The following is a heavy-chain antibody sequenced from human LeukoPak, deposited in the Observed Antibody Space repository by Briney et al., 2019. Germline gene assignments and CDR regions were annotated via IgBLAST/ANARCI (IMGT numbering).Heavy chain of an antibody. CDR1: GDTFSSYA. CDR2: IIPIFGSP. J-gene: IGHJ4*02. D-gene: IGHD5-24*01. V-gene: IGHV1-69*06. CDR3: ARDVPVEMTVSGYFDF. Sequence: SVKVSCKASGDTFSSYAISWVRQAPGQGLEWMGWIIPIFGSPNYAQRFQGRVTITADKSTSTAYMELSSLTYEDTAVYYCARDVPVEMTVSGYFDFWGKGTLVTVSS.